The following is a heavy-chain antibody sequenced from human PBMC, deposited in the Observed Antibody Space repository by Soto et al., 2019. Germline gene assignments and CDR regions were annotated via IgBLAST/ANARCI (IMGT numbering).Heavy chain of an antibody. CDR3: AREGVGADIDAFDI. D-gene: IGHD1-26*01. CDR1: GFTFSSYW. CDR2: INSDGSST. V-gene: IGHV3-74*01. J-gene: IGHJ3*02. Sequence: GGSLRLSCAASGFTFSSYWMHWVRQAPGKGLVWVSRINSDGSSTSYADSVKGRFTISRDNAKSTLYLQMNSLRAEDTAVYYCAREGVGADIDAFDIWGKGTMVTVSS.